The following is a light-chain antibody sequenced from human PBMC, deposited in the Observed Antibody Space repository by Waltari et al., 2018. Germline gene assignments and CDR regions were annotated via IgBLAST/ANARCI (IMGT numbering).Light chain of an antibody. CDR1: SSNIGSNT. Sequence: QSVLTQPPSASGTPGQRVTISCSGGSSNIGSNTVNWYQHLPGTAPKLLIYNTHQRPPGVPDQFSGSKSGTSASLAISGLQSDDETDYYCASWDDSLRIVLFGGGTKLTVL. CDR2: NTH. V-gene: IGLV1-44*01. CDR3: ASWDDSLRIVL. J-gene: IGLJ2*01.